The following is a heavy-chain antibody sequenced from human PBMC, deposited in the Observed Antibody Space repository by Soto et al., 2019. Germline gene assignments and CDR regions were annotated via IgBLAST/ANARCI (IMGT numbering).Heavy chain of an antibody. J-gene: IGHJ4*02. Sequence: EVQLVESGGGLVQPGGSLRLACAASGFSFSSYWIHWVRQAPGKGLVWVSRIKTDGSSTDYADSVKGRFTSSRDNAKNHLYLQMNSLSAEDTAVYYCAKREGNTYGLFHWGQGTLVTVSS. D-gene: IGHD5-18*01. CDR2: IKTDGSST. V-gene: IGHV3-74*01. CDR1: GFSFSSYW. CDR3: AKREGNTYGLFH.